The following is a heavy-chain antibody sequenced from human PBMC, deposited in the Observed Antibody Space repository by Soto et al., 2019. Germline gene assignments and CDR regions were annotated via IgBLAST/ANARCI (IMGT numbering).Heavy chain of an antibody. CDR2: INPSGGST. Sequence: ASVKVSCKASGYTFASFHMHCVLQSPGQGLEWMGIINPSGGSTTYAQKFQGRVTMTRDTSTSTVYMELSSLRSEDTAVYYCARDTSSNWYYFDYWGQGTRVTVSS. CDR3: ARDTSSNWYYFDY. V-gene: IGHV1-46*01. CDR1: GYTFASFH. D-gene: IGHD6-13*01. J-gene: IGHJ4*02.